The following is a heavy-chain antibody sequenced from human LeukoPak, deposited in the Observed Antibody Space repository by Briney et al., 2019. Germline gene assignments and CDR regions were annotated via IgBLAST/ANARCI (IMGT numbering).Heavy chain of an antibody. J-gene: IGHJ4*02. Sequence: SETLSLTCTVSGYSISSGYYWGWIRQPPGKGLEWIGSIYHSGSTYYNPSLKSRVTISVDTSKNQLSLKLSSVTAADTAVYYCARDGNYFDYWGQGTLVTVSS. V-gene: IGHV4-38-2*02. CDR2: IYHSGST. CDR3: ARDGNYFDY. CDR1: GYSISSGYY.